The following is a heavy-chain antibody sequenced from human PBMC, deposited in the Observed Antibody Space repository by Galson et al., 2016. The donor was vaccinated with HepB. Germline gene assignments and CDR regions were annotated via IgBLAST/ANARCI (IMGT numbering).Heavy chain of an antibody. CDR3: ATVGGNTYGLRTDGFDI. CDR2: IYRGGNT. J-gene: IGHJ3*02. CDR1: GVTVSSEY. D-gene: IGHD5-18*01. V-gene: IGHV3-53*01. Sequence: SLRLSCAKSGVTVSSEYMTWVRQAPGKGLEWISLIYRGGNTYYADSVRGRFTASRDDSKNTLYLQMYYLRADDTAVYFCATVGGNTYGLRTDGFDIWGQGTMVTVSS.